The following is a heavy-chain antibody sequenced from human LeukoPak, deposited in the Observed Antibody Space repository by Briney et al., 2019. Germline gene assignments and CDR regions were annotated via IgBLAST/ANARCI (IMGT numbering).Heavy chain of an antibody. D-gene: IGHD3-10*01. V-gene: IGHV3-23*01. CDR3: AKAPQYYYGSGTSYYFDY. CDR1: GFIFSNYA. Sequence: GGSLRLSCAASGFIFSNYAVGWVRQAPGKGLEWVSRISGSGGSTYYADSVKGRFTISRDNSKNTLYLHMNSLRAEDTAVYYCAKAPQYYYGSGTSYYFDYWGQGTLVTVSS. CDR2: ISGSGGST. J-gene: IGHJ4*02.